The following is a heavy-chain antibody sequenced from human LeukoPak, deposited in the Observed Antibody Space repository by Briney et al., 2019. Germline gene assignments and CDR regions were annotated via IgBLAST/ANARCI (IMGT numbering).Heavy chain of an antibody. CDR2: IILPLDIT. CDR1: GDTFSSSA. D-gene: IGHD3-3*01. CDR3: ARERRTDYDFWSGYRHFDY. V-gene: IGHV1-69*04. J-gene: IGHJ4*02. Sequence: ASVEVSCKASGDTFSSSAISWVRQAPGQGLEWMGKIILPLDITNYAQQFQGGVTITTDKSTDTVFLELSSLRSQDTAVYYCARERRTDYDFWSGYRHFDYWGQGTLVTVSS.